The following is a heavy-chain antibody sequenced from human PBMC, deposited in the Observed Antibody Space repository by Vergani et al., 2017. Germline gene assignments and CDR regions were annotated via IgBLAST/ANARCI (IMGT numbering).Heavy chain of an antibody. V-gene: IGHV1-69*13. J-gene: IGHJ6*02. CDR2: IIPIFGTA. CDR1: GGTFSSYA. Sequence: QVQLVQSGAEVKKPGSSVKVSCKASGGTFSSYAISWVRQAPGQGLEWMGRIIPIFGTANYAQKFQGRATITADESTSTAYMELSSLRSEDTAVYYCARDREYCRGSSCYSGYYYYYGMDVWGQGTTVTVSS. CDR3: ARDREYCRGSSCYSGYYYYYGMDV. D-gene: IGHD2-15*01.